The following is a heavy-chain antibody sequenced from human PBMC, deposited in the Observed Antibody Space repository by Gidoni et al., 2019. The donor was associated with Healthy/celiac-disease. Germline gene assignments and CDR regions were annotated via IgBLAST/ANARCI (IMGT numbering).Heavy chain of an antibody. D-gene: IGHD4-17*01. CDR2: ISGSGVST. J-gene: IGHJ3*02. CDR1: GFTFSSYA. Sequence: EVHLLESGGGLVQPGGSLRLSCAASGFTFSSYAMSWVRQAPGKGLEWVSAISGSGVSTYYADSVKGRFTISRDNSKNTLYLQMNSLRAEDTAVYYCAKHQADGDYAGDAFDIWGQGTMVTVSS. CDR3: AKHQADGDYAGDAFDI. V-gene: IGHV3-23*01.